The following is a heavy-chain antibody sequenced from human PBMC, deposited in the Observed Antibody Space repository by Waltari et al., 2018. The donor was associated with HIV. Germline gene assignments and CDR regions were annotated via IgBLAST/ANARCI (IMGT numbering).Heavy chain of an antibody. CDR2: VWFDGTTK. CDR1: GFSFRAYG. V-gene: IGHV3-33*01. Sequence: QVHLVESGGGVVQPGRSLRLSCEASGFSFRAYGIHWVRPAPGKGLEWVAVVWFDGTTKYYADSVKGRFTISRDTSNNTLSLQMNSLRAEDTAVYYCARDRGETGGYHDAFDVWGQGTMVTVSS. J-gene: IGHJ3*01. D-gene: IGHD2-8*02. CDR3: ARDRGETGGYHDAFDV.